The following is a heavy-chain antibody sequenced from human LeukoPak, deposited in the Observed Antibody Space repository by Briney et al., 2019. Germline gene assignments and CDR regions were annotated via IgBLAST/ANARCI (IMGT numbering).Heavy chain of an antibody. CDR2: IKPDGTEE. Sequence: GGSLRLSCAASGFIFSSYEMNWVRQAPGKGLEWVASIKPDGTEEYYVDSVRGRFSISRDNAKNTLFLQMNSLRAEETAVYFCARDWGMAQFLRYFDYWGQGTPVTVSS. CDR3: ARDWGMAQFLRYFDY. CDR1: GFIFSSYE. V-gene: IGHV3-7*04. J-gene: IGHJ4*02. D-gene: IGHD3-16*01.